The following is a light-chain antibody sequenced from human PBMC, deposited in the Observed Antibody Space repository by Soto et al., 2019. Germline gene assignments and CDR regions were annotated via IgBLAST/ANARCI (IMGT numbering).Light chain of an antibody. Sequence: DIQIIQAPSILNTHEGDRVSITCRASKSIRTWLAWYQQKPGKAPKLLIYDVSSLESGVPSRFSGSGSGTEFTLTIRSLQPDDIATYYCQHCNTSWTFGQGTKVDIK. V-gene: IGKV1-5*01. CDR2: DVS. CDR3: QHCNTSWT. J-gene: IGKJ1*01. CDR1: KSIRTW.